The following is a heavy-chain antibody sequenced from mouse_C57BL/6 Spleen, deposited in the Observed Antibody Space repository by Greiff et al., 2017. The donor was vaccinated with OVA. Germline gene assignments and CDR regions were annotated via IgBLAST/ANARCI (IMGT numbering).Heavy chain of an antibody. Sequence: VQLQQPGAELVKPGASVKLSCKASGYTFTSYWMHWVKQRPGQGLEWIGMIHPNSGSTNYNEKFKSKATLTVDKSSSTAYMQLSSLTSEDSAVYYCARREDLVAHFDYWGQGTTLTVSS. J-gene: IGHJ2*01. CDR1: GYTFTSYW. D-gene: IGHD1-1*01. CDR3: ARREDLVAHFDY. CDR2: IHPNSGST. V-gene: IGHV1-64*01.